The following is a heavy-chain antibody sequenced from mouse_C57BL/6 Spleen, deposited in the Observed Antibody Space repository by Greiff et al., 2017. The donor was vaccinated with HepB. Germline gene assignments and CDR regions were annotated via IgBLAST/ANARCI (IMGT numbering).Heavy chain of an antibody. J-gene: IGHJ4*01. CDR2: ISNGGGST. D-gene: IGHD1-1*01. V-gene: IGHV5-12*01. Sequence: EVKLVESGGGLVQPGGSLKLSCAASGFTFSDYYMYWVRQTPEKRLEWVAYISNGGGSTYYPDTVKGRFTISIDNAKNTLYLQMSRLKSEDTAMYYCASPYVSSYDRYAMDYWGQGTSVTVSS. CDR3: ASPYVSSYDRYAMDY. CDR1: GFTFSDYY.